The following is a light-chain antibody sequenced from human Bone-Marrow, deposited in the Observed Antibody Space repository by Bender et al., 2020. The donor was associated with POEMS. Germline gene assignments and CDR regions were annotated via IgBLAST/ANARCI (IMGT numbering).Light chain of an antibody. CDR1: HIGSNS. J-gene: IGLJ3*02. CDR2: EDR. V-gene: IGLV3-21*02. Sequence: SYVLTQSPSESVAPGQTARLTCGGFHIGSNSVHWYQHKPGQAPVLVVYEDRDRPSGIPERFSGSKSGNTATLTISTVEAGDEADYYCQVWENDSDLPVFGGGTRLTVL. CDR3: QVWENDSDLPV.